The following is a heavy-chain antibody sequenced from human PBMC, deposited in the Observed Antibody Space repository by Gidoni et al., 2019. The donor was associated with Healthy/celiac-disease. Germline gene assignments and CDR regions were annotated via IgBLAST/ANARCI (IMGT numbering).Heavy chain of an antibody. J-gene: IGHJ4*02. D-gene: IGHD5-12*01. CDR3: AGQSGPIVY. CDR2: MSGRGGST. Sequence: EVQLLESGGGLVQPGGSLRLSCAASGFTLSSYAISGVRQAPGKGLEWVSAMSGRGGSTYYADSVKGLFTISRDNSKNTLYLQMNRLRAEDTAVYYWAGQSGPIVYWGQGTLVTVSS. V-gene: IGHV3-23*01. CDR1: GFTLSSYA.